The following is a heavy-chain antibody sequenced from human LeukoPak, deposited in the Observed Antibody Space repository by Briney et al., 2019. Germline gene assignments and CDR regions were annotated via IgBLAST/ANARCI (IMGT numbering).Heavy chain of an antibody. Sequence: ASVKVSCKASGYDFTKYAVQWVRQAPGQRLEWMGWINAGNGDTKYSQEFQGRVTITRDTSANTAYMQLSSLRSEDMAVYNCARDPLQYHDLLTGSQPQYYFDFWGQGTLVTVSS. J-gene: IGHJ4*02. CDR3: ARDPLQYHDLLTGSQPQYYFDF. D-gene: IGHD3-9*01. CDR1: GYDFTKYA. V-gene: IGHV1-3*03. CDR2: INAGNGDT.